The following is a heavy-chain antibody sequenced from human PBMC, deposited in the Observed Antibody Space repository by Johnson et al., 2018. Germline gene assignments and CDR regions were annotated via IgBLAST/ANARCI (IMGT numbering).Heavy chain of an antibody. Sequence: QVQLVESGGGVVQPGRSXRLSCAASGFTFSSHGIHWVRQAQGKGLEWVAVVSYDGNNKHYGDAVKGRFTISRDNAKNTVYLQMNSLVTEDTATYYCGKDPHRLVLMTYARMDAWGLGTAVIVSS. CDR1: GFTFSSHG. CDR3: GKDPHRLVLMTYARMDA. J-gene: IGHJ6*02. D-gene: IGHD2-8*01. CDR2: VSYDGNNK. V-gene: IGHV3-30*18.